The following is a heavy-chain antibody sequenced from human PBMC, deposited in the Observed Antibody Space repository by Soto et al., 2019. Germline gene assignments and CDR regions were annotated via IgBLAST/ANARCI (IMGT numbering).Heavy chain of an antibody. V-gene: IGHV1-2*02. D-gene: IGHD3-22*01. CDR1: GYTFTTYY. J-gene: IGHJ4*02. CDR3: ASFFYDRNDSEQYFDY. CDR2: IKPNSGAT. Sequence: GASVKVSCKTSGYTFTTYYLHWIRQAPGQGLEWMVWIKPNSGATHLAQRFLGRVSMTRDTSLRTAYMELDRLTSDDTATYYCASFFYDRNDSEQYFDYWGQGTLVTVSS.